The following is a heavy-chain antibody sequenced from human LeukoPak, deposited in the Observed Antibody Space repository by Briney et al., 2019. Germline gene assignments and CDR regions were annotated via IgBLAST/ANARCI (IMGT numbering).Heavy chain of an antibody. J-gene: IGHJ5*02. CDR2: IYYSGST. CDR1: GGSISSYY. CDR3: AREGSSSGYHWFDP. Sequence: PSETLSLTCTVSGGSISSYYWSWIRQPPGKGLEWIGYIYYSGSTNYNPSLKSRVTISVDTSKNQFSLKLSSVTAADTAVYYCAREGSSSGYHWFDPWGQGTLVTVSS. D-gene: IGHD6-6*01. V-gene: IGHV4-59*01.